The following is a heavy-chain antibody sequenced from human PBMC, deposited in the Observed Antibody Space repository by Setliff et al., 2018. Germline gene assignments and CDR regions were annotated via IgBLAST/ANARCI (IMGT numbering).Heavy chain of an antibody. CDR1: GGSFSTYY. J-gene: IGHJ4*02. CDR2: VYYSGAA. D-gene: IGHD2-15*01. Sequence: SETLSLTCTVSGGSFSTYYWSWIRQAPGKGLEWIGHVYYSGAANYNPSLKSRVTVSVDTSKNQFSLRLISVTAADTAVYYCARGSTFRYFDYWGQGTPVTVS. CDR3: ARGSTFRYFDY. V-gene: IGHV4-59*01.